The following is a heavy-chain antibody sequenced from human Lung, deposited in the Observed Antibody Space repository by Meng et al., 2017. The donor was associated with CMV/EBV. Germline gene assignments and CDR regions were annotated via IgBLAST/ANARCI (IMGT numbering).Heavy chain of an antibody. D-gene: IGHD2-2*01. Sequence: ASVKVSCKASGHTFTGYYMHWVRQAPGQGLEWMGWINPNSGGTNYAQKFQGRVTMTRDTSISTAYMEPSRLRSDDTAVYYCARSSRADRYDAFDIWGQGTMVTVSS. CDR1: GHTFTGYY. V-gene: IGHV1-2*02. J-gene: IGHJ3*02. CDR3: ARSSRADRYDAFDI. CDR2: INPNSGGT.